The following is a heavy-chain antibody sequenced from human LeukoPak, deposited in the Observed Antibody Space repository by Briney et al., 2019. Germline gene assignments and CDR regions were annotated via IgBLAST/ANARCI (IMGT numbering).Heavy chain of an antibody. V-gene: IGHV1-46*01. CDR3: ARGDGYSSGWYAAGLDY. CDR2: INPSGGST. D-gene: IGHD6-19*01. J-gene: IGHJ4*02. Sequence: ASVKVSCKASGYTFTSYYVHWVRQAPGQGLEWMGIINPSGGSTSYAQKFQGRVTMTRDTSTSTVYMELSSLRSEDTAVYYCARGDGYSSGWYAAGLDYWGQGTLVTVSS. CDR1: GYTFTSYY.